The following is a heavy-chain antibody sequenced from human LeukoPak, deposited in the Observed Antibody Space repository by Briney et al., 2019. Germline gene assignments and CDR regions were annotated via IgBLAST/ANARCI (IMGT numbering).Heavy chain of an antibody. V-gene: IGHV3-30*01. CDR2: ISYDGSNK. Sequence: GRSLRLSCAASGFTFSSYAMHWVRQAPGKGLEWVAVISYDGSNKYYADSVKGRFTISRDNSKNTLYLQMNSLRAEDTAVYYCARDPGIVAAGPLYYFDYWGQGTLVTVSS. J-gene: IGHJ4*02. D-gene: IGHD6-13*01. CDR1: GFTFSSYA. CDR3: ARDPGIVAAGPLYYFDY.